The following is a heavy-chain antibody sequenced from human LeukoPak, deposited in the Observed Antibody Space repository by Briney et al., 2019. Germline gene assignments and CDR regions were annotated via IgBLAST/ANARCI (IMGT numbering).Heavy chain of an antibody. V-gene: IGHV4-30-4*01. CDR1: AGSISSGDYY. J-gene: IGHJ5*02. CDR3: ARGIGAAAGTWFWFDP. CDR2: IYYSGST. D-gene: IGHD6-13*01. Sequence: SETLSLTCTVSAGSISSGDYYWSWIRQPPGKGLEWIGYIYYSGSTYYNPSLKSRVTISVDTSKNQFSLKLSSVTAADTAVYYCARGIGAAAGTWFWFDPWGQGTLVTVSS.